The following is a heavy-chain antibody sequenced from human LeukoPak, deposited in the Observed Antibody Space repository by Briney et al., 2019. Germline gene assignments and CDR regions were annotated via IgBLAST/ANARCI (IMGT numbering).Heavy chain of an antibody. CDR3: AREYYDSSGIKYAFNI. Sequence: ASVKVSCKASGYTFTGYYMHWVRQAPGQGLEWMGWINPNSGGTNYAQKFQGRVTVTRDTSISTAYMELSRLRSDDTAVYYCAREYYDSSGIKYAFNIWGQGTMVTVSS. J-gene: IGHJ3*02. CDR2: INPNSGGT. CDR1: GYTFTGYY. D-gene: IGHD3-22*01. V-gene: IGHV1-2*02.